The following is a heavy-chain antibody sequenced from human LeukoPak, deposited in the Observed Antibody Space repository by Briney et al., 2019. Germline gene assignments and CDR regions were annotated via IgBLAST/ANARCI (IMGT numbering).Heavy chain of an antibody. CDR3: AGTYYDILAGYYPDDAFDI. CDR2: INHSGST. J-gene: IGHJ3*02. D-gene: IGHD3-9*01. V-gene: IGHV4-34*01. CDR1: GGSFSGYY. Sequence: SETLSLTCAVYGGSFSGYYWSWIRQPPGKGLEWIGEINHSGSTNYNPSLKGRVTISVDTSKNQFSLKLSSVTAADTAVYYCAGTYYDILAGYYPDDAFDIWGQGTVVTVSS.